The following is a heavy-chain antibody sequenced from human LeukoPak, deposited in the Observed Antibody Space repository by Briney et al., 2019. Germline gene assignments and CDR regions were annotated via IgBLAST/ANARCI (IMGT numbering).Heavy chain of an antibody. Sequence: ASVKVSCKASRDTFSSYAIYWVRQAPGQRLEWMAWIIAANGKTKYSRKFQGRVSITTDTSARTAYMELRSLGSEDTAIYYCARTYDSSGYYYLFDYWGQGTLVTVSS. CDR3: ARTYDSSGYYYLFDY. CDR2: IIAANGKT. D-gene: IGHD3-22*01. V-gene: IGHV1-3*01. J-gene: IGHJ4*02. CDR1: RDTFSSYA.